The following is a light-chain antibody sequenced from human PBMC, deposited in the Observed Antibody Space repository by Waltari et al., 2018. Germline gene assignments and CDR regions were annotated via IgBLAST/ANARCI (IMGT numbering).Light chain of an antibody. V-gene: IGKV3-11*01. CDR2: SAS. CDR3: QQRSSWPRT. CDR1: QGVSYS. J-gene: IGKJ1*01. Sequence: CRASQGVSYSLAWYQQKPGQTPRLLIYSASNRATGIPARFSGSGSGSDFTLTISSLEPEDFAVYYCQQRSSWPRTFGQGTKVEIK.